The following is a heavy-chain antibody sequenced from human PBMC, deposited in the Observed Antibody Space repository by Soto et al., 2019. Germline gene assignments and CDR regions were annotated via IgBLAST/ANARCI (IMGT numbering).Heavy chain of an antibody. CDR3: ASLLLTSGWYYFDY. V-gene: IGHV1-3*01. CDR2: INAGNGNT. D-gene: IGHD6-19*01. J-gene: IGHJ4*02. CDR1: GYTFTSYA. Sequence: ASVKVSCKASGYTFTSYAMHWVRQAPGQRLEWMGWINAGNGNTKYSQKFQGRVTITRDTSASTAYMELSSLRSEDTAVYYCASLLLTSGWYYFDYWGQGTLVTISS.